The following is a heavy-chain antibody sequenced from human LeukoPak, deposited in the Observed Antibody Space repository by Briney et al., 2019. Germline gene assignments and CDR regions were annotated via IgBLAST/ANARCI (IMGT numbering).Heavy chain of an antibody. Sequence: ASVEVSCKASGYTFTGYHMHWVRQAPGQGLEWMGWINPNSGGTNYAQNFQGRVTMTTDTSISTAYMELSRLRSDDTAVYYCARDVLGGYDQEFDYWGQGTLVTVSS. CDR3: ARDVLGGYDQEFDY. V-gene: IGHV1-2*02. D-gene: IGHD5-12*01. CDR2: INPNSGGT. CDR1: GYTFTGYH. J-gene: IGHJ4*02.